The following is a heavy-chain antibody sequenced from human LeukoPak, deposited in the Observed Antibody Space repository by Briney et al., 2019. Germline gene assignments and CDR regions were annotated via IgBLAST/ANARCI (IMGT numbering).Heavy chain of an antibody. Sequence: GGSLRLSCEVSGFTFSYYMMTWVRQAPGEGLGWVANMRTDGSVPSYVDSVKGRFTISRDNAKSSLYLQMNNLRVEDTAVYYCARDKDFTIDYWGQGTLVTVSS. CDR1: GFTFSYYM. J-gene: IGHJ4*02. V-gene: IGHV3-7*01. CDR2: MRTDGSVP. CDR3: ARDKDFTIDY. D-gene: IGHD3-10*01.